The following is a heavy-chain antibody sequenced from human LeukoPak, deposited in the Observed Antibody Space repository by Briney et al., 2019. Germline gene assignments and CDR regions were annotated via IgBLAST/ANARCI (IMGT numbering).Heavy chain of an antibody. Sequence: ASVKASCKASGYTSTSYGISWVRPAPGQGLERMGWISAYNGNTNYAQKLQGGVTMTTDTSTSTAYMGLRSLRSDDTAVYYCARERYTAWAKGRCDYWGQGTLVTVSS. CDR2: ISAYNGNT. CDR1: GYTSTSYG. CDR3: ARERYTAWAKGRCDY. J-gene: IGHJ4*02. D-gene: IGHD5-18*01. V-gene: IGHV1-18*01.